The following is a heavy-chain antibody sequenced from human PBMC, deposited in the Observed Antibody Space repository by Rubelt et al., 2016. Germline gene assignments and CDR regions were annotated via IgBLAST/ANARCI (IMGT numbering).Heavy chain of an antibody. Sequence: QVQLQESGPGLVKPSQTLSLTCTVSGGSISSGGYYWSWIRQHPGKGLEWIGDIYYSGSTFYNPSLKSRVTISVDTSKNQFSLKLSAVTAADTAVYYCARHPGLSELVAYDAFDIWGQGTMVTVSS. CDR2: IYYSGST. J-gene: IGHJ3*02. CDR1: GGSISSGGYY. V-gene: IGHV4-31*03. D-gene: IGHD6-6*01. CDR3: ARHPGLSELVAYDAFDI.